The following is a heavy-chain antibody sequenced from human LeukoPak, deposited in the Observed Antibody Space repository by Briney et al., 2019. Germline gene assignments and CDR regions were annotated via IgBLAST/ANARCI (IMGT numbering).Heavy chain of an antibody. V-gene: IGHV3-30*18. CDR3: ANTHSSTKAYGMDV. D-gene: IGHD6-13*01. Sequence: PGGSLRLSCAASGFTFSSYEMNWVRQAPGKGLEWVAVISYDGSNKYYADSVKGRFTISRDNSKNTLYLQMNSLRAEDTAVYYCANTHSSTKAYGMDVWGQGTTVTVSS. CDR2: ISYDGSNK. CDR1: GFTFSSYE. J-gene: IGHJ6*02.